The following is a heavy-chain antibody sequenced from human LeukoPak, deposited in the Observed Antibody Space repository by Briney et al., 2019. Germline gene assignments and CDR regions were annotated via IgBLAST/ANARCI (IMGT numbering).Heavy chain of an antibody. V-gene: IGHV3-33*01. CDR1: RFTFSSYG. J-gene: IGHJ6*02. Sequence: GGSLRLSCAASRFTFSSYGMHWVRQAPGKGLEWVAVIWYDGSNKYYADSVKGRFTISRDNSKNTLYLQMNSLRAEDTAVYYCARSSSGYDYYYYGMDVWGQGTTVTVSS. CDR2: IWYDGSNK. D-gene: IGHD5-12*01. CDR3: ARSSSGYDYYYYGMDV.